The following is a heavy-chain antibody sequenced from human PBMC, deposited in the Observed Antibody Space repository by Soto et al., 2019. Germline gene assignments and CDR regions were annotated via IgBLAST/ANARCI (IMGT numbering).Heavy chain of an antibody. CDR3: ARDLGISGTSTQSYYYLLAV. CDR1: GGSISSYY. Sequence: SETLSLTCTVSGGSISSYYWSWIRQPPGKGLEWIGYIYYSGSTNYNPSLKSRVTISVDTSKNQFSLKLSSVTAADTAVYYCARDLGISGTSTQSYYYLLAVWGQRTKVTVSS. D-gene: IGHD1-7*01. J-gene: IGHJ6*02. CDR2: IYYSGST. V-gene: IGHV4-59*01.